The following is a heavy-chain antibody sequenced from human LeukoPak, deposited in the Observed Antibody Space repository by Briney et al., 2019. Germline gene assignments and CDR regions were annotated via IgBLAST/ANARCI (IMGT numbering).Heavy chain of an antibody. CDR2: ISGSGGST. CDR1: GFTFSSYA. CDR3: AKEAGSYRYYYYYMDV. D-gene: IGHD3-10*01. V-gene: IGHV3-23*01. Sequence: QTGGSLRLSCAASGFTFSSYAMSWVRQAPGKGLEWVSAISGSGGSTYYADSVKGRFTISRDNSKNTLYLQMNSLRAEDTAVYYCAKEAGSYRYYYYYMDVWGKGTTVTVSS. J-gene: IGHJ6*03.